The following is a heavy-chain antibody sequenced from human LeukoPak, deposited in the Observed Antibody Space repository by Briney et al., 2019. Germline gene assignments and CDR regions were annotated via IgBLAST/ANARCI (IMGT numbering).Heavy chain of an antibody. J-gene: IGHJ4*02. CDR1: GGSISSGDYY. V-gene: IGHV4-30-4*01. CDR2: INHSGST. Sequence: SQTLSLTCTVSGGSISSGDYYWRWIRQPPGKGLEWIGEINHSGSTNYNPSLKSRVTISVDTSRNQFSLKLSSVTAADTAVYYCARVNYGDYVSLFFDYWGQGTLVTVSS. D-gene: IGHD4-17*01. CDR3: ARVNYGDYVSLFFDY.